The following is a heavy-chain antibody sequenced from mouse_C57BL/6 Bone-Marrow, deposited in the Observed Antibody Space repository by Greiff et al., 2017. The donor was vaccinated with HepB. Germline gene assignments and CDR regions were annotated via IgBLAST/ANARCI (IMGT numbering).Heavy chain of an antibody. Sequence: VQLKQSGPELVKPGASVKISCKASGYSFTGYFMNWVKQSHGKSLEWIGRINPYNGDTFYNQKFKGKATLTVDTSSSTAHMELLSLTAEDFAVYYCARRFDYYGSSYAMDYWGQGTSVTVSS. V-gene: IGHV1-37*01. CDR1: GYSFTGYF. D-gene: IGHD1-1*01. J-gene: IGHJ4*01. CDR3: ARRFDYYGSSYAMDY. CDR2: INPYNGDT.